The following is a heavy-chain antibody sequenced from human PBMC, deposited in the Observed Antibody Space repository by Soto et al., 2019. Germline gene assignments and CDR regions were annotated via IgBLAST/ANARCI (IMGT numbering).Heavy chain of an antibody. D-gene: IGHD3-3*01. Sequence: GSLRLSCAASGFTFSDYYMGWIRQAPGKGLEWVSYISSSGSTIYYADSVKGRFTISRDNAKNSLYLQMNSLRAEDTAVYYCARDKGPNYDFWSGYPVIWFDPWGQGTLVTVSS. CDR1: GFTFSDYY. V-gene: IGHV3-11*01. J-gene: IGHJ5*02. CDR2: ISSSGSTI. CDR3: ARDKGPNYDFWSGYPVIWFDP.